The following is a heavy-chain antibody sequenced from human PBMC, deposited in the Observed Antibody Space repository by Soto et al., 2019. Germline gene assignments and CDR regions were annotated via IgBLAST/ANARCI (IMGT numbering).Heavy chain of an antibody. CDR2: IIPMFGTA. V-gene: IGHV1-69*01. CDR3: ARDDLHLLRPRGSSSHYYYGMDV. CDR1: GGTFSSYA. Sequence: QVQLVQSGAEVKKPGSSVKVSCKASGGTFSSYAISWVRQAPGQGLEWMGGIIPMFGTANYAQKFQGGVTITADESTSTAYMELSSLSSEDTAVHYCARDDLHLLRPRGSSSHYYYGMDVWGQGTTVTVSS. D-gene: IGHD6-6*01. J-gene: IGHJ6*02.